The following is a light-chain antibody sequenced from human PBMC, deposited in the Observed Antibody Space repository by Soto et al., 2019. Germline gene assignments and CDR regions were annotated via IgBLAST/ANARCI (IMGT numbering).Light chain of an antibody. Sequence: QPVLTQPSSLSASPGASASLTCTLRSDINVGTYNIYWYQQKPGSPPQYLLKYKSDSDKQQGSGVPSRFSGSKDASANAGIILISGLQSEDEADYYCMIWHSSAWVFGGGTKLTVL. CDR2: YKSDSDK. CDR3: MIWHSSAWV. J-gene: IGLJ2*01. V-gene: IGLV5-45*02. CDR1: SDINVGTYN.